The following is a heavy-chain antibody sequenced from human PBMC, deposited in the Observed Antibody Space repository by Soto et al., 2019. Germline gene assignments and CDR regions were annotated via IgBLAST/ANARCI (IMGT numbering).Heavy chain of an antibody. CDR2: INAGNGNT. D-gene: IGHD3-3*01. J-gene: IGHJ4*02. CDR3: ARAEWYTGYFDY. CDR1: GYTFTSYA. V-gene: IGHV1-3*01. Sequence: ASVKVSCKASGYTFTSYAMHWVRQAPGQRLEWMGWINAGNGNTKYSQKFQGRVTITRDTSASTAHMELSSLRSEDTAVYYCARAEWYTGYFDYWGQGTLVTVSS.